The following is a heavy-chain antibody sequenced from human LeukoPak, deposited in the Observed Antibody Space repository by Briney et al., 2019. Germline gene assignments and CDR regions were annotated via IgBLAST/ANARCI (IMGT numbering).Heavy chain of an antibody. J-gene: IGHJ3*02. CDR1: GGSLSGYH. V-gene: IGHV4-34*01. CDR3: ARRPDGFDI. Sequence: SETLSLTCAVYGGSLSGYHWSWICQSPERGLEWIGEVNHSGGTQYNPSHKSRVTVSVDTSKNQFSLSLSSVTAADTAVYYCARRPDGFDIWGQGTMVTVSS. CDR2: VNHSGGT.